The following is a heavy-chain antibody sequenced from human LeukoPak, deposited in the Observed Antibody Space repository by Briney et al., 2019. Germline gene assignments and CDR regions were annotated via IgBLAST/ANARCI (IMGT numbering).Heavy chain of an antibody. V-gene: IGHV1-69*05. CDR1: GGTFSSYA. CDR2: IIPIFGTA. D-gene: IGHD4-17*01. CDR3: AREDTVTTGYFQH. J-gene: IGHJ1*01. Sequence: ASVKVSCKASGGTFSSYAISWVRQAPGQGLEWMGGIIPIFGTANYAQKFQGRVTITTDESTSTAYMELSSLRSEDTAVYYCAREDTVTTGYFQHWGQGILVTVSS.